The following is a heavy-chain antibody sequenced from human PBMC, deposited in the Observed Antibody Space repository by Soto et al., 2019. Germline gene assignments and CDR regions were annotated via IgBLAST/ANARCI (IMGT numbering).Heavy chain of an antibody. CDR3: ARERLGFSYGMGV. D-gene: IGHD3-9*01. CDR2: ISGSTNTI. V-gene: IGHV3-48*02. Sequence: GGSLRLSCAASGFTFSSYSMNWVRQAPGKGLEWVSYISGSTNTIYYADSVKGRFTISRDNAKNSLYLQMNSLRDEDTAVYYCARERLGFSYGMGVWGQGTTVTVSS. CDR1: GFTFSSYS. J-gene: IGHJ6*02.